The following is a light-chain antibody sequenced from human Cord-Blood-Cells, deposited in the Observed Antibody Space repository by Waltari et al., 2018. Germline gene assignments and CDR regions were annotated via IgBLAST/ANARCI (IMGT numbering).Light chain of an antibody. J-gene: IGLJ2*01. CDR1: KLGDKY. CDR3: QAWDSSTAV. CDR2: QDS. Sequence: SYELTQPPSVSVSPRQTASITCSGGKLGDKYACWYHQKPGQSPVLVIYQDSKRPSGIPERFSGANSGNTATLTISGTQAMDEADYYCQAWDSSTAVFGGGTKLTVL. V-gene: IGLV3-1*01.